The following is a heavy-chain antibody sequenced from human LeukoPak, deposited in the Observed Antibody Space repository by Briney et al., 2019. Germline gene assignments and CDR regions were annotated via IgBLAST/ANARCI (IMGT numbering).Heavy chain of an antibody. V-gene: IGHV3-23*01. Sequence: GGSLRLSCAASGFTFSSYGMHWVRQAPGKGLEWVSAINDNGGSTYFPDSVKGRFTISRDNSKSMLYLQMNSLRAEDTAIYYCAKGSRDGYNSPRLLAFDIWGQGTLVTVSS. J-gene: IGHJ3*02. CDR3: AKGSRDGYNSPRLLAFDI. CDR1: GFTFSSYG. CDR2: INDNGGST. D-gene: IGHD5-24*01.